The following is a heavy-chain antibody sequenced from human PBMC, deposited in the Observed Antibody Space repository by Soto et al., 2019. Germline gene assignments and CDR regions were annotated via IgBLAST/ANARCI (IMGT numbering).Heavy chain of an antibody. V-gene: IGHV3-23*04. J-gene: IGHJ4*02. D-gene: IGHD6-13*01. CDR3: AKRTLTAAGFYY. CDR2: LTGSGGGT. CDR1: VFTFSNSA. Sequence: EVQMVEQGGGLVQPGGSLRLSCAASVFTFSNSAMTWVRQAPVKGLEWVSVLTGSGGGTYFVDSVKGRFTISRDNSKNTVYMQMTSLRAEYTAVYYCAKRTLTAAGFYYWCQVTLGTVSS.